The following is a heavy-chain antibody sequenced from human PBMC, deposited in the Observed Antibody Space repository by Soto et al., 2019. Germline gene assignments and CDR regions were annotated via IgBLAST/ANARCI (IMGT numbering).Heavy chain of an antibody. Sequence: QVHLVESGGGVVQPGRSLRLSCAASGFTFSSYGMHWVRQAPGKGLEWVAVIWYDGSNKYYADSVKGRFTISRDNSKNTLYLQMNSLRAEDTSVYYCARAKYCSGGSCYRDYYSYYMDVWGKGTTVTVSS. CDR3: ARAKYCSGGSCYRDYYSYYMDV. D-gene: IGHD2-15*01. CDR1: GFTFSSYG. CDR2: IWYDGSNK. J-gene: IGHJ6*03. V-gene: IGHV3-33*01.